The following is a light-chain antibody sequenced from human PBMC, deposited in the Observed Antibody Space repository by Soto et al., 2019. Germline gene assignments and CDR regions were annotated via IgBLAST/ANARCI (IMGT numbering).Light chain of an antibody. CDR1: QSVSSTY. V-gene: IGKV3-20*01. CDR2: GTS. Sequence: ETVLTQSPGTLSLSPGERATLSCRASQSVSSTYLAWYQQKPGQAPRLLIYGTSSRATGIPDRFSGSGSGTDFTLTISRLEPEDFAVYHCQQYGNSPDTFGQGTKLEIK. CDR3: QQYGNSPDT. J-gene: IGKJ2*01.